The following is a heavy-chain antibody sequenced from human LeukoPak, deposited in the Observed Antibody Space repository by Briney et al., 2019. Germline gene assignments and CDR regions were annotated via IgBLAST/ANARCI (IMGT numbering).Heavy chain of an antibody. CDR1: GFTFSTSW. V-gene: IGHV3-66*01. D-gene: IGHD3-16*01. CDR2: IYSGGST. J-gene: IGHJ4*02. CDR3: ARDGGYFDY. Sequence: GGSLRLSCAASGFTFSTSWMAWVRQAPGKGLEWVSVIYSGGSTYYADSVKGRFTISRDNSKNTLYLQINSLRAEDTAVYYCARDGGYFDYWGQGTLVTVSS.